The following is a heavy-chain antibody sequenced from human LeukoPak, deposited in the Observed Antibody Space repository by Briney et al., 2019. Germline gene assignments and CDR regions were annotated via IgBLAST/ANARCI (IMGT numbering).Heavy chain of an antibody. Sequence: PGGSLRLSCAASGFTFSSYAMSWVRQAPGKGLEWVSSISGSGGSIYYADSVKGRFTISRDNAKNTLYLQMNSLRAEDTAVYYCARDYWDVAHAFDIWGQGTMVTVSS. V-gene: IGHV3-23*01. CDR1: GFTFSSYA. D-gene: IGHD1-1*01. CDR2: ISGSGGSI. J-gene: IGHJ3*02. CDR3: ARDYWDVAHAFDI.